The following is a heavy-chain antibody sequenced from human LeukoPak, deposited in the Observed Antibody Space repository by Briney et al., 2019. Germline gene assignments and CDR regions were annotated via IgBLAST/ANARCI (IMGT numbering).Heavy chain of an antibody. D-gene: IGHD6-13*01. V-gene: IGHV1-69*04. CDR1: GGTFSSYA. J-gene: IGHJ6*02. CDR3: ARALIAAAGNFYYYYGMDV. Sequence: ASVKVSCKASGGTFSSYAISWVRQAPGQGLEWMGRFIPILGIANYAQKFQGRVTITADKSTSTAYMELSSLRSEDTAVYYCARALIAAAGNFYYYYGMDVWGQGTTVTVSS. CDR2: FIPILGIA.